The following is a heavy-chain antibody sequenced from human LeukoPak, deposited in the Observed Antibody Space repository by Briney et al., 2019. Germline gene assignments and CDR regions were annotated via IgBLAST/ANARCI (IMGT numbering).Heavy chain of an antibody. Sequence: GGSLRLSCVGSGFSFVSVWLNWVRQTPGKGLEWVGRIKPKTDGETTEYAAPVKDRFSISRDDSKSMMYLQMNSLKTEDTAVYYCITPLPYSAQGGQGTLVTVSS. CDR1: GFSFVSVW. CDR2: IKPKTDGETT. J-gene: IGHJ4*02. CDR3: ITPLPYSAQ. V-gene: IGHV3-15*07. D-gene: IGHD2-21*01.